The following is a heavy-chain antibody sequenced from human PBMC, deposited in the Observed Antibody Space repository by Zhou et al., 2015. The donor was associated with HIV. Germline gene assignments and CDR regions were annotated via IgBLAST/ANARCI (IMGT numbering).Heavy chain of an antibody. D-gene: IGHD6-19*01. CDR2: IIPIFGTA. Sequence: QVQLVQSGAEVKKPGSSVKVSCKASGGTFSSYAISWVRQAPGQGLEWMGGIIPIFGTANYAQKFQGRVTITADESTSTAYMELSSLRSEDTAVYYCARGLSRGIAVAGTGVGFDYWGQGNPGHRLL. V-gene: IGHV1-69*01. J-gene: IGHJ4*02. CDR3: ARGLSRGIAVAGTGVGFDY. CDR1: GGTFSSYA.